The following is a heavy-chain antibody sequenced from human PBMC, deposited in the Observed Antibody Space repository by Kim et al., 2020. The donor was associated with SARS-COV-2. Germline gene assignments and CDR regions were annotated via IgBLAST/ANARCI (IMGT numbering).Heavy chain of an antibody. CDR1: GFTFSNYG. Sequence: GGSLRLSCAASGFTFSNYGMHWVRQAPGKGPEWITVISYDGNIEFYTDSVKGRFTISRDNSKNTLFLQMNILRTEDTAVYYCAKEHTRQSSDGYFDLWGR. CDR3: AKEHTRQSSDGYFDL. V-gene: IGHV3-30*18. J-gene: IGHJ2*01. CDR2: ISYDGNIE.